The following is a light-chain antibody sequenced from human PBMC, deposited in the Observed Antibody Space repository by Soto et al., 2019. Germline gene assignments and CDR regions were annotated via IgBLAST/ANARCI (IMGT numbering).Light chain of an antibody. CDR1: SSDVGGYNS. V-gene: IGLV2-14*01. CDR2: EVT. Sequence: QYVLTQPASVSWSPGQSITISCTGTSSDVGGYNSVSWYQQHPGKAPKLVIYEVTNRPSGISNRFSGSKSGNTASLTISGLQAEDEADYYCSSYTSSSTRVFGTGTKVTVL. CDR3: SSYTSSSTRV. J-gene: IGLJ1*01.